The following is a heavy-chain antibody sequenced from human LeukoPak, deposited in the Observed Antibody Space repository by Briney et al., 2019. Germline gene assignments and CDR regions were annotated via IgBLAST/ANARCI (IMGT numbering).Heavy chain of an antibody. J-gene: IGHJ4*02. V-gene: IGHV3-33*01. CDR3: ARDQDGGWYYLDY. Sequence: GRSLRLSCAASGFTFSSYGMHWVRQAPGKGLEWVAVIWYDGSNKYYADSVKGRFTISRDNSKNTLYLQMNSLRAEDTAVYYCARDQDGGWYYLDYWGQGTLVTVSS. CDR2: IWYDGSNK. CDR1: GFTFSSYG. D-gene: IGHD6-19*01.